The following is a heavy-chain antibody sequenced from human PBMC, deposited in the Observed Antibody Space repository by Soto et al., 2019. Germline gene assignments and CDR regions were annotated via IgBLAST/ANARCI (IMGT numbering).Heavy chain of an antibody. D-gene: IGHD5-12*01. J-gene: IGHJ4*02. CDR3: AGAHSGYERL. CDR2: ISYDGSNK. CDR1: GFTFSSYG. V-gene: IGHV3-30*03. Sequence: QVQLVESGGGVVQPGRSLRLSCAASGFTFSSYGMHWVRQAPGKGLEWVAVISYDGSNKYYADSVKGRFTISRDNSKNTLYLQMNSVRAEDTAVYYCAGAHSGYERLWGQGTLVTVSS.